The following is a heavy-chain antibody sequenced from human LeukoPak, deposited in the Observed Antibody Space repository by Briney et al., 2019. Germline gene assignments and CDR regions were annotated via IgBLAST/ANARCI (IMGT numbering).Heavy chain of an antibody. J-gene: IGHJ4*02. D-gene: IGHD6-19*01. V-gene: IGHV3-7*01. Sequence: PGGSLRLSCSASGFTFTNYWMTWVRQAPGKGLEWVANIKLDGSEKYYVDSVKGRFTISRDNAKNSLFLQMNNLRAEDTAVYYCARVRGWHDYFDFWGQGTRVTVSS. CDR3: ARVRGWHDYFDF. CDR2: IKLDGSEK. CDR1: GFTFTNYW.